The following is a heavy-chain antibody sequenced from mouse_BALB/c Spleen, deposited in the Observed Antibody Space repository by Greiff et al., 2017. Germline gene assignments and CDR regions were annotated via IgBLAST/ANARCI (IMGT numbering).Heavy chain of an antibody. V-gene: IGHV2-2*02. CDR3: ARNLVLGYFDY. CDR1: GFSLTSYG. CDR2: IWSGGST. Sequence: VQLQESGPGLVQPSQSLSITCTVSGFSLTSYGVHWVRQSPGKGLEWLGVIWSGGSTDYNAAFISRLSISKDNSKSQVFFKMNSLQANDTAIYYCARNLVLGYFDYWGQGTTLTVSS. J-gene: IGHJ2*01. D-gene: IGHD4-1*01.